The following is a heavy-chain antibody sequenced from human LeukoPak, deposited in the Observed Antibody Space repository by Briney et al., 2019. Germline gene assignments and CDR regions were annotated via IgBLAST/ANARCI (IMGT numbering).Heavy chain of an antibody. D-gene: IGHD3-10*01. CDR2: IYYSGST. CDR3: SSNYYGSGSLDY. CDR1: GASISSYW. V-gene: IGHV4-59*08. Sequence: SETLSLTCAVSGASISSYWLTWARQPPGKELEWIGYIYYSGSTNYNPSLQSRVTMSVDTSKTQFSLKLSSVTAADTAVYFCSSNYYGSGSLDYWGQGTLVTVSS. J-gene: IGHJ4*02.